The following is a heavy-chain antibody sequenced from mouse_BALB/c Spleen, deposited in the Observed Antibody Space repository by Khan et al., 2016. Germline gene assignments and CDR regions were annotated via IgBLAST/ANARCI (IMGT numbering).Heavy chain of an antibody. Sequence: QVQLQQSGAELMKPGASVKISCKATGYTFSSYWLEWVKQRPGHGLERIGDILPGSGNIIFNERFKDKVPFSADTSSNTAYLHLSSLTSEDSAVYYCARGNDWGQGTTLTVSS. CDR2: ILPGSGNI. V-gene: IGHV1-9*01. CDR1: GYTFSSYW. J-gene: IGHJ2*01. CDR3: ARGND.